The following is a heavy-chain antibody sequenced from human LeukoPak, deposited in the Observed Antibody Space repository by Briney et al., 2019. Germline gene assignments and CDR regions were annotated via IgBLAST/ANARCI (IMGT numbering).Heavy chain of an antibody. D-gene: IGHD6-19*01. CDR2: IIPIFGTA. V-gene: IGHV1-69*13. CDR3: ARDSGPGIAMAGTTFDY. Sequence: GASVKVSCKASGGTFSSYAISWVRQAPGQGLEWMGGIIPIFGTANYAQKFQGRVTITADESTSTAYMELSSLRSEDTAVYYCARDSGPGIAMAGTTFDYWGQGTLVTVSS. CDR1: GGTFSSYA. J-gene: IGHJ4*02.